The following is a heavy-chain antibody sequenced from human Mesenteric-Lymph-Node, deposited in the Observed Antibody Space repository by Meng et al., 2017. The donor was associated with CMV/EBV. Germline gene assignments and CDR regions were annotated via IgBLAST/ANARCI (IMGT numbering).Heavy chain of an antibody. CDR2: IYYSGST. J-gene: IGHJ5*02. CDR1: GGSISSSSYY. CDR3: ARSHPYCSSTSCYPNWFDP. D-gene: IGHD2-2*01. Sequence: SETLSLTCTVSGGSISSSSYYWGWIRQPPGKGLEWIGSIYYSGSTYYNPSLKSRVTISVDTSKNQFSLKLSSVTAADTAVYYCARSHPYCSSTSCYPNWFDPWGQGTLVTVSS. V-gene: IGHV4-39*01.